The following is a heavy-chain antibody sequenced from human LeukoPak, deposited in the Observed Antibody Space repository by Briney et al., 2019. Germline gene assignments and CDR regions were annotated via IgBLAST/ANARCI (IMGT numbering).Heavy chain of an antibody. CDR1: GGTFSSYA. D-gene: IGHD6-13*01. J-gene: IGHJ4*02. CDR3: ARDNSGSSWSYYFDY. V-gene: IGHV1-69*04. CDR2: IIPILGMA. Sequence: SVKVSCKASGGTFSSYAISWVRQAPGQGLEWMGRIIPILGMANYAQKFQGRVTITADKSTSTAYMELSSLRSEDTAVYYCARDNSGSSWSYYFDYWGQGTLVTVSS.